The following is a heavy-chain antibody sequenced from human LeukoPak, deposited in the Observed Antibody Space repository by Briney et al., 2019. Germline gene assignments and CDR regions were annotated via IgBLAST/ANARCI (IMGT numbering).Heavy chain of an antibody. J-gene: IGHJ6*02. V-gene: IGHV4-34*01. D-gene: IGHD1-26*01. CDR1: GGSFSGYY. CDR3: ARGIVGATYGMDV. CDR2: INHSGST. Sequence: SETLSLTCAVYGGSFSGYYRSWIRQPPGKGLEWIGEINHSGSTNYNPSLKSRVTISVDTSKNQFSLKLSSVTAADTAVYYCARGIVGATYGMDVWGQGTTVTVSS.